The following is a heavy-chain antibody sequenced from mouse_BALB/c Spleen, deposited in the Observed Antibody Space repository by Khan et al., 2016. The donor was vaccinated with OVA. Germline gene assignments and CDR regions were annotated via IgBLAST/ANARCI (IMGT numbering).Heavy chain of an antibody. CDR1: GLNIKDTY. J-gene: IGHJ2*01. CDR3: ARMARK. Sequence: VQLKESGAELVKSGATVKLSCTASGLNIKDTYMHWLQQLPEQGLEWIGRIDPTNGTTKNDPSCQGKDTITAESSPNTAYLQLSSLTAEDTAIYYCARMARKWGQGTTLTVSS. CDR2: IDPTNGTT. V-gene: IGHV14-3*02.